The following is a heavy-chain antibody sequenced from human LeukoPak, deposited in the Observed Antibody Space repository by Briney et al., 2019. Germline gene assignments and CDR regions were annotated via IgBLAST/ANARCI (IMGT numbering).Heavy chain of an antibody. V-gene: IGHV4-34*01. Sequence: KPSETLSLTCAVYGGSFSGYYWSWIRQPPGKGLEWIGEINHSGSTNYNPSLKSRVTISVDTSKNQFSLKLSSVTAADTAVYYCARGKASSLADYWGQGTLVTVSS. CDR1: GGSFSGYY. J-gene: IGHJ4*02. D-gene: IGHD1-1*01. CDR2: INHSGST. CDR3: ARGKASSLADY.